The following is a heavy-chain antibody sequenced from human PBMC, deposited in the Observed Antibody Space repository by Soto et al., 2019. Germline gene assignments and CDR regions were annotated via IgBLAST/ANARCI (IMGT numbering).Heavy chain of an antibody. CDR1: GGSFSGYY. J-gene: IGHJ4*02. CDR3: ARGRYYYGSGSYFNY. Sequence: PSETLSLTCAVYGGSFSGYYWSWIRQPPGKGLEWIGEINHSGSTNYNPSLKSRVTISVDTSKNQFSLKLSSVTAADTAVYYCARGRYYYGSGSYFNYWGQGTLVTVSS. CDR2: INHSGST. V-gene: IGHV4-34*01. D-gene: IGHD3-10*01.